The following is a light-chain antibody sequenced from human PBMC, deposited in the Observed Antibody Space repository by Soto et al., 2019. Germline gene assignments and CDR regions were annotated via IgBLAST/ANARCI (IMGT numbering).Light chain of an antibody. CDR2: AAT. Sequence: QSALTQPASVSGSPGQSVTISCAGTSGDVGGYNYVSWYQQHPGKAPKLMIHAATTRPSGVSNRFSGSKSGNTASLTISSLQAEDEADYYCCSYTGAGTYVFGTGTKVTVL. J-gene: IGLJ1*01. CDR1: SGDVGGYNY. V-gene: IGLV2-14*01. CDR3: CSYTGAGTYV.